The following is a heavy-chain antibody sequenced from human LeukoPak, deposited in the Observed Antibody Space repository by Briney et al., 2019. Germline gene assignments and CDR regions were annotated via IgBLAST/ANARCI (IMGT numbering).Heavy chain of an antibody. CDR1: GGTFSSYA. Sequence: GASVKVSCKASGGTFSSYAISWVRQAPGQGLEWMGGIIPIFGTANYAQKFQGRVTITTDESTSTAYMELSSLRSEDTAVYYCARVGVRSSTTDVWGKGTTVTVSS. D-gene: IGHD2-2*01. CDR3: ARVGVRSSTTDV. J-gene: IGHJ6*04. CDR2: IIPIFGTA. V-gene: IGHV1-69*05.